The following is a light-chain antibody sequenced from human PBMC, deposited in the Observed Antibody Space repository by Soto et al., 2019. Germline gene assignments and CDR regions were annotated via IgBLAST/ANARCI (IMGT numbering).Light chain of an antibody. CDR3: QQRSNWAPYT. J-gene: IGKJ2*01. CDR1: QSVSSY. CDR2: DAS. Sequence: EIVLTQSPATLSLSPGERATLSCRASQSVSSYLAWYQQKPGQAPRLLIYDASNRATGIPPRFSGSGSGTDFTLTISSLEPEDFAVYYCQQRSNWAPYTFGQGTKLEIK. V-gene: IGKV3-11*01.